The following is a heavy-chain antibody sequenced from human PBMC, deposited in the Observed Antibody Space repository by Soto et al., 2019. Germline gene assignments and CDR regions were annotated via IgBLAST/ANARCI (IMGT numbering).Heavy chain of an antibody. CDR2: IDTSSTKI. CDR3: ASHYDMWSGYPSPVDY. Sequence: QVQLVECGGDLVKRGGSLRLSCAASGYTFSDYYMSWIRQAPGKGLEWISYIDTSSTKIYYADSVKGRLTISRDNAKNSLYLEMNSLRDEDTAVYYCASHYDMWSGYPSPVDYGGQGPLVTVSS. CDR1: GYTFSDYY. D-gene: IGHD3-3*01. J-gene: IGHJ4*02. V-gene: IGHV3-11*01.